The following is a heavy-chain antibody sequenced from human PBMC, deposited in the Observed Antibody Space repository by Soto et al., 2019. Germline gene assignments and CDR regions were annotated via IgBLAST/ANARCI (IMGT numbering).Heavy chain of an antibody. CDR1: GFTFSSYA. D-gene: IGHD2-2*01. CDR3: ASDSGVVPAAIPSTLDAFDI. Sequence: GGSLRLSWAASGFTFSSYAMRWVRQAPGKGLEWVSAISGSGGSTYYADSVKGRFTISRDNSKNTLYLQMNGLRAEDTAVYYCASDSGVVPAAIPSTLDAFDIWGQGTMVTVSS. V-gene: IGHV3-23*01. J-gene: IGHJ3*02. CDR2: ISGSGGST.